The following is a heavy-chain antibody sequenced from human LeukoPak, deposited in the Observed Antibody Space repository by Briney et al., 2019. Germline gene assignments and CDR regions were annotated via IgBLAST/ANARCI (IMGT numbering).Heavy chain of an antibody. CDR3: ARQPGIAAAGQYYYYYYGMDV. CDR1: GFTVSSNY. J-gene: IGHJ6*02. CDR2: IYSGGST. V-gene: IGHV3-66*02. D-gene: IGHD6-13*01. Sequence: GGSLRLSCAASGFTVSSNYMSWVRQAPGKGLEWVSVIYSGGSTYYAVSVKGRFTISRDNSKNTLYLQMNSLRAEDTAVYYCARQPGIAAAGQYYYYYYGMDVWGQGTTVTVSS.